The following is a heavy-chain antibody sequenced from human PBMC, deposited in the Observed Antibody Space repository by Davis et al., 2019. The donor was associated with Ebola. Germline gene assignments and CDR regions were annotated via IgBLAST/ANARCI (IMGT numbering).Heavy chain of an antibody. CDR2: ISGSGGST. J-gene: IGHJ6*02. CDR3: ARARYSSSWPRCLDV. Sequence: GESLKISCAASGFTFSSYAMSWVRQAPGKGLEWVSSISGSGGSTYYADSVKGRFTISRDNSKSTLYLQMNSLRDEDTAVYYCARARYSSSWPRCLDVWGQGTTVTVSS. V-gene: IGHV3-23*01. D-gene: IGHD6-13*01. CDR1: GFTFSSYA.